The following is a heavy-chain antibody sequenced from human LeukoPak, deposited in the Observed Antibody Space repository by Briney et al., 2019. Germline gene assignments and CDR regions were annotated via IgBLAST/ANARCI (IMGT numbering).Heavy chain of an antibody. CDR1: GFTFSSYA. Sequence: GGSLRLSCAASGFTFSSYAMSWVRQAPGKGLEWVSAISGSGGSTYYADSVKGRFTISRDNSKNTLYLQMNSLRAEDTAVYYCANKPIFGVVGDWGQGTLVTVSS. J-gene: IGHJ4*02. CDR3: ANKPIFGVVGD. CDR2: ISGSGGST. V-gene: IGHV3-23*01. D-gene: IGHD3-3*01.